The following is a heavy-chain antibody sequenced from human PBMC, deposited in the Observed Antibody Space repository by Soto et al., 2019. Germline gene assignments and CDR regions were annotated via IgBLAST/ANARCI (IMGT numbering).Heavy chain of an antibody. CDR1: GGSFSGYY. CDR3: ARRRSTIFGVVIISWYFDL. J-gene: IGHJ2*01. Sequence: QVQLQQWGAGLLKPSETLSLTCAVYGGSFSGYYWRWIRQPPGKGLEWIGEINHSGSTNYNPSLKSRVTISVDTSKNQFSLKLSSVTAADTAVYYCARRRSTIFGVVIISWYFDLWGRGTLVTVSS. D-gene: IGHD3-3*01. V-gene: IGHV4-34*01. CDR2: INHSGST.